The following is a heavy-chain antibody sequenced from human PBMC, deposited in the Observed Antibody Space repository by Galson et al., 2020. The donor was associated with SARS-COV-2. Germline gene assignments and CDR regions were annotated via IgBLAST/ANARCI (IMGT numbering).Heavy chain of an antibody. Sequence: ETSETLSLTCTVSGGSISSGDYYWSWIRQPPGKGLEWIGYIYYSGSTYYNPSLKSRVTISVDTSKNQFSLKLSSVTAADTVVYYCARESSYCSGGSFPGYFDYWGQGTLVPVSS. CDR2: IYYSGST. J-gene: IGHJ4*02. V-gene: IGHV4-30-4*01. D-gene: IGHD2-15*01. CDR3: ARESSYCSGGSFPGYFDY. CDR1: GGSISSGDYY.